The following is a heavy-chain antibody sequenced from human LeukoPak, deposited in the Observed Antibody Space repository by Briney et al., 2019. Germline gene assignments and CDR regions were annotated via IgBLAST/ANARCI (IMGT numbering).Heavy chain of an antibody. D-gene: IGHD1-26*01. CDR3: ARSTLGWELGDFDY. Sequence: ASVKVSCKASGYTFTSYGISWVRQAPGQGLEWMGWISAYNGNANYAQKLQGRVTMTTDTSTSTAYMELRSLRSDDTAVYYCARSTLGWELGDFDYRGQGTLVTVSS. CDR1: GYTFTSYG. CDR2: ISAYNGNA. J-gene: IGHJ4*02. V-gene: IGHV1-18*01.